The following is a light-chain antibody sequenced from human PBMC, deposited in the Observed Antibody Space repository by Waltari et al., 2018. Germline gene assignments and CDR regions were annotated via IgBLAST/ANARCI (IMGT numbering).Light chain of an antibody. CDR1: QSVSSY. CDR3: QQRSNWPPIT. CDR2: DAS. V-gene: IGKV3-11*01. Sequence: EIVLTQSPAPLSLSPWERATLSCRASQSVSSYLAWYQQKPGQAPRLLIYDASNRATGIPARFSGSGSGTDFTLTISSLEPEDFAVYYCQQRSNWPPITFGQGTRLEIK. J-gene: IGKJ5*01.